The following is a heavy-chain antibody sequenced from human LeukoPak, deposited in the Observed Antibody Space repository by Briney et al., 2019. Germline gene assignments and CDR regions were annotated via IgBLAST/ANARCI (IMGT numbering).Heavy chain of an antibody. D-gene: IGHD3-3*01. CDR1: GGSFSGYY. J-gene: IGHJ4*02. Sequence: SETLSLTCAVYGGSFSGYYWSWIRQPPGKGLEWIGEINHSGSTNYNPSLKSRVTISVDTFKNQFSLKLSSVTAADTAVYYCARGRGLGVVITKYYFDYWGQGTLVTVSS. CDR3: ARGRGLGVVITKYYFDY. V-gene: IGHV4-34*01. CDR2: INHSGST.